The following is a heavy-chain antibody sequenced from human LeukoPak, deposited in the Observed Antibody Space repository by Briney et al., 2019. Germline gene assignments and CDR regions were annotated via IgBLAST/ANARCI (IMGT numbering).Heavy chain of an antibody. D-gene: IGHD6-13*01. Sequence: GGSLRLSCAASGFTFSSYWMHWVRQAPGKGLVWVSRINSDGSSTSYADSVKGRFTISRDNAKNTLYLQMNSLRAEDTAVYYCARVPYPPAGSSSIPFDYWGQGTLVTVSS. V-gene: IGHV3-74*01. CDR1: GFTFSSYW. CDR3: ARVPYPPAGSSSIPFDY. J-gene: IGHJ4*02. CDR2: INSDGSST.